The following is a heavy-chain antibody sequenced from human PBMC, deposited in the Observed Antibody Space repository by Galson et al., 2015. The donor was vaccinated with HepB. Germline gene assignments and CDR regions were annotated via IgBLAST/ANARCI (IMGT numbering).Heavy chain of an antibody. CDR3: ATSKYSGWYYFDY. Sequence: SLRLSCAASGFTFSSYSMNWVRQAPGKGLEWVSSISSSSSYIYYADSVKGRFTISRDNAKNSLYLQMNSLRAEDTAVYYCATSKYSGWYYFDYWGQGTLVTVSS. D-gene: IGHD6-19*01. V-gene: IGHV3-21*01. J-gene: IGHJ4*02. CDR1: GFTFSSYS. CDR2: ISSSSSYI.